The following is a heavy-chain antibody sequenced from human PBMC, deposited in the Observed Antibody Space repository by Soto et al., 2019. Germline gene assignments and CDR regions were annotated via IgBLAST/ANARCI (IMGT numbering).Heavy chain of an antibody. V-gene: IGHV1-46*02. Sequence: ASVKVSCKASGYTFNSYYLHWVRQAPGQGLEWMGNINPSGGSTNYAQKFQGRVTMTRDTPTRTVYMELSSLRSEDTAVYYCARRARGYTFGFYFDYWGQGTVVTVS. CDR1: GYTFNSYY. D-gene: IGHD5-18*01. CDR3: ARRARGYTFGFYFDY. J-gene: IGHJ4*02. CDR2: INPSGGST.